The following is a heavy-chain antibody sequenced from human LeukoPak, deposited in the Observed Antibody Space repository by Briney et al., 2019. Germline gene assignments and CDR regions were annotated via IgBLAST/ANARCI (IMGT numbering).Heavy chain of an antibody. CDR3: ARGEGWRPTARYYYYMDV. D-gene: IGHD6-6*01. Sequence: ASVNVSCKPSVYSFTSYVISWVRQAPGQGLEWMGWIIAYNGNTNNAQKIQGRVTMTTDTSTSTAYMEMRSLRSDDTAVYYCARGEGWRPTARYYYYMDVWGKGTTVTVFS. J-gene: IGHJ6*03. CDR1: VYSFTSYV. V-gene: IGHV1-18*01. CDR2: IIAYNGNT.